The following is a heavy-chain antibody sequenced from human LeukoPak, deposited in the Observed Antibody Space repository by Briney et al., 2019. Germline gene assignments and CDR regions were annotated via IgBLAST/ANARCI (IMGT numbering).Heavy chain of an antibody. V-gene: IGHV3-23*01. CDR2: ISGSGGST. CDR1: GFTFSSYA. Sequence: GGSLRLSCAASGFTFSSYAMNWVRQAPGKGLEWVSGISGSGGSTYYADSVKGRFTISRDNSKNTLYLQMNSLRAEDTAVYYWAKDRGVSTITPKVDCFDYWGQGTLVTVSS. J-gene: IGHJ4*02. CDR3: AKDRGVSTITPKVDCFDY. D-gene: IGHD5/OR15-5a*01.